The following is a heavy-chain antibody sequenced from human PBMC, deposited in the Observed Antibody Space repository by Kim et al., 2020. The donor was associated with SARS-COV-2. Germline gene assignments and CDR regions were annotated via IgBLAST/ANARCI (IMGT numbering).Heavy chain of an antibody. CDR1: GFTFSSYG. D-gene: IGHD3-10*01. CDR3: AKDQLSGFGEVTNYYYYDYGMDV. V-gene: IGHV3-30*18. Sequence: GGSLRLSCAASGFTFSSYGMHWVRQAPGKGLEWVAVISYDGSNKYYADSVKGRFTISRDNSKNTLYLQMNSLRAEDTAVYYCAKDQLSGFGEVTNYYYYDYGMDVWGQGTTVTVSS. CDR2: ISYDGSNK. J-gene: IGHJ6*02.